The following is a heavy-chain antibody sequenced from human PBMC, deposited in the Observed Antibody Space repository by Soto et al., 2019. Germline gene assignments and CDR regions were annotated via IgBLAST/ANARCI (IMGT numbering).Heavy chain of an antibody. CDR3: ARSGYSGYDSDYYYYYGMDV. Sequence: QVQLVQSGAEVKKPGSSVKVSCKASGGTFSSYAISWVRQAPGQGLEWMGGIIPIFGTANYAQKFQGRVTITADESTSTAYMELSSPRSEDTAVYYCARSGYSGYDSDYYYYYGMDVWGQGTTVTVSS. V-gene: IGHV1-69*12. CDR1: GGTFSSYA. D-gene: IGHD5-12*01. J-gene: IGHJ6*02. CDR2: IIPIFGTA.